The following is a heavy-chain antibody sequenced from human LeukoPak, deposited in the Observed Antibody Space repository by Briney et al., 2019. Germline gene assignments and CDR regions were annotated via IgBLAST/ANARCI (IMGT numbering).Heavy chain of an antibody. Sequence: GGSLRLSCTASGFTISTYWMSWIRQAPGKGLEWVANINQDGSKKYYVDSVKGRFTISRDNVKNPVYLQMNSLRAEDTAVYSCARAVAAADSYWGRGTLVTVSS. CDR1: GFTISTYW. CDR3: ARAVAAADSY. D-gene: IGHD6-13*01. CDR2: INQDGSKK. J-gene: IGHJ4*02. V-gene: IGHV3-7*04.